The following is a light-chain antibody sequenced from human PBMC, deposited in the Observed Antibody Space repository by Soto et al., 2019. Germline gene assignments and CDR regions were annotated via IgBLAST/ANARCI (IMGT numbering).Light chain of an antibody. Sequence: QSVLTQPPSASGTPRQRVTISCSGSSSNSGSNYVYWYQQLPGTAPKLLIYRNNQRPSGVPDRFSGSKSGTSASLAISGLRSEDEADYYCAAWDDSLSGVVFGGGTKVTVL. CDR2: RNN. V-gene: IGLV1-47*01. J-gene: IGLJ2*01. CDR1: SSNSGSNY. CDR3: AAWDDSLSGVV.